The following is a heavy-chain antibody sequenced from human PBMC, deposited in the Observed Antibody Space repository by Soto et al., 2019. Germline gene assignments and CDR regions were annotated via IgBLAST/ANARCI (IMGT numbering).Heavy chain of an antibody. J-gene: IGHJ4*02. CDR2: IIPIFGTA. D-gene: IGHD3-16*01. Sequence: QVQLVQSGAEVKKPGSSVKVSCKASGGTFSSYAISWVRQAPGQGLEWMGGIIPIFGTANYAQKSQGRVTITADESTSMAYMELSSLRAEDTAVYYCARGYASLSYCDYWGQGTLVTVSS. V-gene: IGHV1-69*01. CDR3: ARGYASLSYCDY. CDR1: GGTFSSYA.